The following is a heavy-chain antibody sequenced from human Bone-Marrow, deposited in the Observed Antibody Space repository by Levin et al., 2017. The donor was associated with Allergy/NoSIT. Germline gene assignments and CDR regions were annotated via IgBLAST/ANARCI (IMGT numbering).Heavy chain of an antibody. CDR2: ISGSGGST. CDR1: GFTFSSYA. J-gene: IGHJ6*03. Sequence: GGSLRLSCAASGFTFSSYAMSWVRQAPGKGLEWVSAISGSGGSTYYADSVKGRFTISRDNSKNTLYLQMNSLRAEDTAVYYCAKRGRRGGGGNLLPHYYYDYMDVWGKGTTVTVSS. D-gene: IGHD2-15*01. V-gene: IGHV3-23*01. CDR3: AKRGRRGGGGNLLPHYYYDYMDV.